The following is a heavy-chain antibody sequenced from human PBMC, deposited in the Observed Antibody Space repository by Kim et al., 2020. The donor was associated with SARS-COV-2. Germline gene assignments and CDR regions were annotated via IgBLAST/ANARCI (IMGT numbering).Heavy chain of an antibody. CDR3: ARQGLDYVSGAFDI. CDR2: IYYSGST. CDR1: GGSISSYY. Sequence: SETLSLTCTVSGGSISSYYWSWIRQPPGKGLEWIGYIYYSGSTNYNPSLKSRVTISVDTSKNQFSLKLSSVTAADTAVYYCARQGLDYVSGAFDIWGQGTMVTVSS. J-gene: IGHJ3*02. V-gene: IGHV4-59*08. D-gene: IGHD3-16*01.